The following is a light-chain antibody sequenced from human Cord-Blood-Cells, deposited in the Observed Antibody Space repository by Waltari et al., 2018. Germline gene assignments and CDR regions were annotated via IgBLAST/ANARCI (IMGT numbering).Light chain of an antibody. J-gene: IGKJ1*01. Sequence: DIQMTQSPSTLSESVGDRVTITCRASQSISSWLAWYQQKPGKAPKLLIYKASSLESGGPSTFSGSGSGSEFTLTISSLQPDEFATYYCQQYNSYSPWTFGQGTKVEIK. CDR1: QSISSW. V-gene: IGKV1-5*03. CDR2: KAS. CDR3: QQYNSYSPWT.